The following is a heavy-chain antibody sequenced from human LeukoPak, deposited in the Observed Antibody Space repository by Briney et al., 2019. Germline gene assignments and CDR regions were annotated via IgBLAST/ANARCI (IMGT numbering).Heavy chain of an antibody. CDR1: GFTFDDYA. J-gene: IGHJ4*02. CDR2: ISWNSGSI. D-gene: IGHD5-18*01. Sequence: GGSLRLSCAASGFTFDDYAMHWVRQAPGKGLEWASGISWNSGSIGYADSVKGRFTISRDNAKNSLYLQMNSLRAEDTALYYCAKDLTARLSLADYWGQGTLVTVSS. V-gene: IGHV3-9*01. CDR3: AKDLTARLSLADY.